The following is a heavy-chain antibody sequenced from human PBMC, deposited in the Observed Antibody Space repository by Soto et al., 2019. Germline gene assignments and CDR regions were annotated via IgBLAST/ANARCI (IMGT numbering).Heavy chain of an antibody. CDR2: IIPILGRA. D-gene: IGHD2-2*01. V-gene: IGHV1-69*08. CDR3: AKVGGTTSSSWFDP. CDR1: GGPFSSYH. J-gene: IGHJ5*02. Sequence: QVQLVQSGAEVKKPGSSVKLSCKASGGPFSSYHISWVRQAPGQGLEWVGRIIPILGRANNAQHFQGRVTITADTSTHTAYMELRSLTSEDTAVYYCAKVGGTTSSSWFDPWGHGTLVTVSS.